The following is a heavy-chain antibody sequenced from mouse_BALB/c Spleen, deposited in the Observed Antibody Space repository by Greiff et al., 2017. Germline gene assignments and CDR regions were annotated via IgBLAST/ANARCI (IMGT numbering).Heavy chain of an antibody. CDR1: GYTFTSYW. V-gene: IGHV1-7*01. D-gene: IGHD4-1*01. J-gene: IGHJ4*01. CDR2: INPSTGYT. CDR3: ARGLRTGTGDD. Sequence: QVQLQQSGAELAKPGASVKMSCKASGYTFTSYWMHWVKQRPGQGLEWIGYINPSTGYTEYNQKFKDKATLTADKSSSTAYMQLSSLTSEDSAVYYCARGLRTGTGDDWGQGTSVTVSS.